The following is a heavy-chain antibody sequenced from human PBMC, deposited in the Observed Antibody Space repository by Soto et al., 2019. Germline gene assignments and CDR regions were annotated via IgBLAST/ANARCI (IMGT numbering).Heavy chain of an antibody. Sequence: GESLKISCKGSGYTFTDYWIGWVRQLPGKGLEWMGIIYPGDSDTRYSPSFQGHVTITVDKSTSTAYLQWNTLKASDTAMYYCARSVDSGSYYDYYYYGMDVWGQGTTVTVSS. D-gene: IGHD1-26*01. CDR2: IYPGDSDT. V-gene: IGHV5-51*01. J-gene: IGHJ6*02. CDR1: GYTFTDYW. CDR3: ARSVDSGSYYDYYYYGMDV.